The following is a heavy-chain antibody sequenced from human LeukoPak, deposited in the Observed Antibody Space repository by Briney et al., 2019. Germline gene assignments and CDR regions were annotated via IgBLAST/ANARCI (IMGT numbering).Heavy chain of an antibody. Sequence: GGSLRLSCAASGFTFSNAWMSWVRQAPGNGLEWVGRIKSKTDGGTTDYAAPVKGRFTISRDDSKNTLYLQMNSLRAEDTAVYYCARARAEGVASLNYYYYYMDVWGKGTTVTISS. D-gene: IGHD3-10*01. V-gene: IGHV3-15*01. J-gene: IGHJ6*03. CDR3: ARARAEGVASLNYYYYYMDV. CDR2: IKSKTDGGTT. CDR1: GFTFSNAW.